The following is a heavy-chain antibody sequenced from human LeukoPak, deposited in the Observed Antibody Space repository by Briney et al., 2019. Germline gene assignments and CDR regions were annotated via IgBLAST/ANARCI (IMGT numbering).Heavy chain of an antibody. Sequence: ASVRVSCKESGYTFTDYYMYWGRQGPGEGGERMGWVNLNSGGTQYVQKFQGRVTMTRDTSISTAYMELTSLTSDDTAMYFCARVALAGSRIHLLDNWGQGTLVTVSS. CDR3: ARVALAGSRIHLLDN. CDR2: VNLNSGGT. J-gene: IGHJ4*02. CDR1: GYTFTDYY. D-gene: IGHD5-18*01. V-gene: IGHV1-2*02.